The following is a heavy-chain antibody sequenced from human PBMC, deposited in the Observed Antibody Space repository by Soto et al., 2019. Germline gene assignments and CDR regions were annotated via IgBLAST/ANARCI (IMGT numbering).Heavy chain of an antibody. D-gene: IGHD2-2*01. V-gene: IGHV1-18*01. Sequence: QVQLVQSGAEVKKPGASVKVSCKASGYTFTSYGISWVRQAPGQGLEWMGWISAYNGNTNYAQKLQGRVTMTTDTSTSTAYMELRSLRSDDTAVYYCARWYCSGTSCQVLYYYGMDVWGQGTTVTVSS. J-gene: IGHJ6*02. CDR2: ISAYNGNT. CDR3: ARWYCSGTSCQVLYYYGMDV. CDR1: GYTFTSYG.